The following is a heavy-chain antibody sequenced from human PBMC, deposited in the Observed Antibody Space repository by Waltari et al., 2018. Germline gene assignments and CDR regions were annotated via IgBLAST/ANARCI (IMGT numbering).Heavy chain of an antibody. V-gene: IGHV1-2*02. CDR3: ARDGSFDF. Sequence: QFQPVQSGAEVKKTGASVLDSCKGLGSTFSDYYMHWVRQAPGQGLEWMGWINPNSESTKYAQKFQGRVTLTRDTSINTVYMELSSLRSDDTALYYCARDGSFDFWGQGTLVTVSS. CDR1: GSTFSDYY. J-gene: IGHJ4*02. CDR2: INPNSEST.